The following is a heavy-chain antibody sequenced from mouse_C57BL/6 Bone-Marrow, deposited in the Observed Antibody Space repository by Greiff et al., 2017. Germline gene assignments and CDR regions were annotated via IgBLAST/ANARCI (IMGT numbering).Heavy chain of an antibody. CDR2: IHPNSGST. CDR1: GYTFTSYW. V-gene: IGHV1-64*01. Sequence: QVQLQQSGAELVKPGASVKLSCKASGYTFTSYWMHWVKQRPGQGLEWIGMIHPNSGSTNYNEKFKGKATLTVDKSSSTAYMQLRSLTSEDSAVDCCARAAYGFAYWGQGTLVTVSA. J-gene: IGHJ3*01. D-gene: IGHD1-1*01. CDR3: ARAAYGFAY.